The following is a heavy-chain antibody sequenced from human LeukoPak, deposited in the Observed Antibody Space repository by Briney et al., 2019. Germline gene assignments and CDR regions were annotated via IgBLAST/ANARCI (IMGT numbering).Heavy chain of an antibody. CDR1: GGSISSSSYY. CDR3: ARDYGDHVGYFDL. CDR2: IYYSGST. V-gene: IGHV4-39*07. J-gene: IGHJ2*01. Sequence: SETLSLTCTVSGGSISSSSYYWGWLRQPPGKGLEWIGSIYYSGSTYYNPSLKSRVTISVDTSKNQFSLKLSSVTAADTAVYYCARDYGDHVGYFDLWGRGTLVTVSS. D-gene: IGHD4-17*01.